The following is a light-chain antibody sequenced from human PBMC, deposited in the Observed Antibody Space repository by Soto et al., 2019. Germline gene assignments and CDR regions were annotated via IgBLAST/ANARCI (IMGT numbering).Light chain of an antibody. CDR3: QEYDNWPPWT. CDR2: GAS. V-gene: IGKV3-15*01. J-gene: IGKJ1*01. CDR1: QSVRNN. Sequence: TVMTQSPATLSVSLGERVTLSCRASQSVRNNLAWYQQKPGQPPRLLIYGASTRATDIPARFSGSGSGAEFTLTISCLQSDDFAVYYCQEYDNWPPWTFGQGTKVDIK.